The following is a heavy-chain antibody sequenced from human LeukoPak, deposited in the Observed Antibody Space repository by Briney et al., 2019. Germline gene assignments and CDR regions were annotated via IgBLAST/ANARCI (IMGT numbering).Heavy chain of an antibody. J-gene: IGHJ4*02. CDR1: RYSITSGYY. Sequence: PSETLSLTCAVSRYSITSGYYWTWIRQPPGKGLEWIGYVYYSGSTNYNPSLKRRVAISVDTSKNQFSLKLSSVTAADTAVYYCARSYGSNYYFDYWGQGTLVTVSS. V-gene: IGHV4-61*01. D-gene: IGHD5-24*01. CDR3: ARSYGSNYYFDY. CDR2: VYYSGST.